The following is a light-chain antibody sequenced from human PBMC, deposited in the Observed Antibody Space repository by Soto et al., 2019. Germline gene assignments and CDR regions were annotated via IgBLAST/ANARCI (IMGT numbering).Light chain of an antibody. CDR1: QSVSSY. J-gene: IGKJ3*01. CDR3: QQRSNGFT. Sequence: EIVLTQSPATRSLSPGGKATLSCRASQSVSSYLAWYQQKPGQAPRLLIYDASNRATGIPARFSCSGSGTDFTLTISSLEPEDFAVYYCQQRSNGFTFGPGNKVNIK. CDR2: DAS. V-gene: IGKV3-11*01.